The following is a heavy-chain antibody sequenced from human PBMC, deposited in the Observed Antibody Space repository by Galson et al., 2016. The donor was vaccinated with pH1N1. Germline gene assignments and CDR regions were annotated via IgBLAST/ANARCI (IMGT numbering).Heavy chain of an antibody. CDR2: IRYDGSDK. CDR1: GFTFRSYG. Sequence: SLRLSCAASGFTFRSYGMHWVRQAPGKGLEWVTFIRYDGSDKYYADSVKGRFTISKDNSKNTLYLQMNSLGADDTAVYYCTKDWGWQLVPSPFDYWGQGTLVTVSS. D-gene: IGHD6-6*01. V-gene: IGHV3-30*02. CDR3: TKDWGWQLVPSPFDY. J-gene: IGHJ4*02.